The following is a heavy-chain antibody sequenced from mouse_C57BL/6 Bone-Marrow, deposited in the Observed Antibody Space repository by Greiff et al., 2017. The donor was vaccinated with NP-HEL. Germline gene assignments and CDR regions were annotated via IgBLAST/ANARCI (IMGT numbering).Heavy chain of an antibody. Sequence: DVQLVESGGGLVQPGGSLKLSCAASGFTFSDYYMYWVRQTPEKRLEWVAYISNGGGSTYYPDTVKGRFTISRDNAKNTLYLQRSRLKSEDTAMYYCARHDYDEVYAMDYWGQGTSVTVSS. CDR1: GFTFSDYY. CDR3: ARHDYDEVYAMDY. CDR2: ISNGGGST. D-gene: IGHD2-4*01. V-gene: IGHV5-12*01. J-gene: IGHJ4*01.